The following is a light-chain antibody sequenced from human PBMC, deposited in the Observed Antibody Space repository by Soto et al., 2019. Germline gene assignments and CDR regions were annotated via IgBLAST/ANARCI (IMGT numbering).Light chain of an antibody. CDR1: SSNIGAGYH. J-gene: IGLJ3*02. Sequence: QSVLTQPPSVSGAPGQRVTISCTGSSSNIGAGYHVQWYQQLPGTAPKLLIHNNINRPSGVPDRFSGSKSGTSASLAITGLQAEDEADYYCQSYDSRLGVVFGGGTKLTVL. CDR2: NNI. CDR3: QSYDSRLGVV. V-gene: IGLV1-40*01.